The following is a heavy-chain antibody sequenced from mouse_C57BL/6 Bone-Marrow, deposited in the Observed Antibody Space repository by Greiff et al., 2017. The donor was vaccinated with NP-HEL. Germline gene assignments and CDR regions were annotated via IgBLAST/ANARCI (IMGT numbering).Heavy chain of an antibody. D-gene: IGHD2-2*01. CDR2: ISSGSSTI. J-gene: IGHJ1*03. V-gene: IGHV5-17*01. Sequence: EVQLQESGGGLVKPGGSLKLSCAASGFTFSDYGMHWVRQAPEKGLEWVAYISSGSSTIYYADTVKGRFTISRDNAKNTLFLQMTSLRSEDTAMYYCARNYGYHYWYFDVWGTGTTVTVSS. CDR1: GFTFSDYG. CDR3: ARNYGYHYWYFDV.